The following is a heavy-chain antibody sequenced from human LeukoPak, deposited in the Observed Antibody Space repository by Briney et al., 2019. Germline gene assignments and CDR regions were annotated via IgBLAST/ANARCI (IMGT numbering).Heavy chain of an antibody. CDR1: GFTFSSYG. Sequence: PGGTLRLSCAASGFTFSSYGMSWVRQAPGKGLEWVSVIYSGGSTYYADSVKGRFTISRDNSKNTLYLQMNSLRAEDTAVYYCALWYSYGWEGDYWGQGTLVTVSS. V-gene: IGHV3-53*01. D-gene: IGHD5-18*01. J-gene: IGHJ4*02. CDR3: ALWYSYGWEGDY. CDR2: IYSGGST.